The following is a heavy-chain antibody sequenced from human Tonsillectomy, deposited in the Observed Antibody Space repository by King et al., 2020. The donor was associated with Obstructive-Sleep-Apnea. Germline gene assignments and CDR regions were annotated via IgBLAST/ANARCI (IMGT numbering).Heavy chain of an antibody. CDR1: GGSISSYY. D-gene: IGHD6-13*01. CDR2: IYYSGST. Sequence: VQLQESGPGLVKPSETLSLTCTVSGGSISSYYWSWIRQPPGKGLEWIGYIYYSGSTNYNPSLKSRVTISVNTSKNQFPLKLSSVTAADTAVYYCARQRRAAGDYYYYYGMDVWGQGTTVTVSS. CDR3: ARQRRAAGDYYYYYGMDV. V-gene: IGHV4-59*08. J-gene: IGHJ6*02.